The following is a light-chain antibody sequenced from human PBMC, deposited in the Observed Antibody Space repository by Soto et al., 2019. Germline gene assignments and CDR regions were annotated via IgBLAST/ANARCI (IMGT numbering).Light chain of an antibody. V-gene: IGKV3-15*01. CDR3: HQYHDGVT. J-gene: IGKJ4*01. CDR1: QSIRNL. Sequence: EIVITQSPATLSVSPGERATLSCRASQSIRNLLAWYQQKPGQAPRLLIWAASTRAMGIPPRFSGSGSGTDFTLTIDSLQSEDFAVYFCHQYHDGVTFGGGTKVEIK. CDR2: AAS.